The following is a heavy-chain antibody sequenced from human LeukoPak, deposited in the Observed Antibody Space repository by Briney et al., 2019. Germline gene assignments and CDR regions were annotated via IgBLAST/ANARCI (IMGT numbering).Heavy chain of an antibody. V-gene: IGHV1-58*01. Sequence: SVNVSCKASGFTFTSSAVQWVRQARGQRLEWIGCIVFGSGNTNYAQKFQERVTITRDMSTSTAYMELSSLRSEDTAVYYCAADSGDGYNNFDYWGQGTLVTVSS. CDR2: IVFGSGNT. D-gene: IGHD5-24*01. CDR1: GFTFTSSA. CDR3: AADSGDGYNNFDY. J-gene: IGHJ4*02.